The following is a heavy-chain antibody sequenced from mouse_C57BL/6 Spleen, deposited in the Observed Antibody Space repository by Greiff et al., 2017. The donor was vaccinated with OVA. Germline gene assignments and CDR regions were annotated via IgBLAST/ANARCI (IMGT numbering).Heavy chain of an antibody. Sequence: EVQLQQSGPELVKPGASVKISCKASGYTFTDYYMNWVKQSHGKSLEWIGDINPNNGGTSYNQKFKGKATLTVDKSSSTAYMELRSLTSEDSAVYYCARYYGSSSHWYFDVWGTGTTVTVSS. V-gene: IGHV1-26*01. D-gene: IGHD1-1*01. CDR1: GYTFTDYY. CDR3: ARYYGSSSHWYFDV. J-gene: IGHJ1*03. CDR2: INPNNGGT.